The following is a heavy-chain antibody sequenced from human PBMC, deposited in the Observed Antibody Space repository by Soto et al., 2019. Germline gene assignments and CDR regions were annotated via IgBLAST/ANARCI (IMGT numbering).Heavy chain of an antibody. CDR2: MNPNSGNT. CDR1: GYTFTSYD. V-gene: IGHV1-8*01. J-gene: IGHJ4*02. D-gene: IGHD6-13*01. CDR3: ARGHSSSWYVCDY. Sequence: QVQLVQSGAEVKKPGASVKVSCKASGYTFTSYDINWVRQAAGQGLEWMGWMNPNSGNTNYAQKFQGRVTMTRNTSISTAYMELSSLRSEDTAVEYCARGHSSSWYVCDYWGQGTLVTVSS.